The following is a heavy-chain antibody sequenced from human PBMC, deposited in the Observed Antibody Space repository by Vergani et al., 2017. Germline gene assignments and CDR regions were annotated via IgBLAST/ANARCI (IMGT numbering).Heavy chain of an antibody. J-gene: IGHJ2*01. Sequence: QVTLKESGPALGKPTQTLRLTCTFSGFSLRTSGMRVGWIRQPPGKALEWLARIDWDDDKFYSTSLKTRLTISKDTSKNQVVLTMTNMDPVDTATYYCARTHMALGYFDLWGRGTLVTVSS. CDR1: GFSLRTSGMR. CDR2: IDWDDDK. CDR3: ARTHMALGYFDL. V-gene: IGHV2-70*04. D-gene: IGHD3-3*02.